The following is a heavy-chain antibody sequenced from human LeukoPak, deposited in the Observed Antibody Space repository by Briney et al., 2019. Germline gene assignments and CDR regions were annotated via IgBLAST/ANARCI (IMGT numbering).Heavy chain of an antibody. V-gene: IGHV3-48*01. Sequence: ETLSLTCTVSGGSISSYYWSWVRQAPGKGREWVSYISSSSSTIYYADSVKGRFTISRDNAKNSLYLQMNSLRAEDTAVYYCARDSVEDLLAAFDIWGQGTMVTVSS. CDR3: ARDSVEDLLAAFDI. CDR2: ISSSSSTI. CDR1: GGSISSYY. D-gene: IGHD2-15*01. J-gene: IGHJ3*02.